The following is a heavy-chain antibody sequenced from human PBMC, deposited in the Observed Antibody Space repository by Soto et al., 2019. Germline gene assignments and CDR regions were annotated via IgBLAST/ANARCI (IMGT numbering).Heavy chain of an antibody. D-gene: IGHD2-2*01. J-gene: IGHJ5*02. CDR1: GGSFSGYY. CDR2: INHSGST. Sequence: SETLSLTCAVYGGSFSGYYWSWIRQPPGKGLEWIGEINHSGSTNYNPSLKSRVTISVDTSKNQFSLKLSSVTAADTAVYYCARGLGYCSSTSCPKGWFDPWGQGTLVTVSS. V-gene: IGHV4-34*01. CDR3: ARGLGYCSSTSCPKGWFDP.